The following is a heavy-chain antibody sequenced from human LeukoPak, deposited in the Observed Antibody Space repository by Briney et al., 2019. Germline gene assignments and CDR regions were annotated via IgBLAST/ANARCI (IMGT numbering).Heavy chain of an antibody. CDR2: ISGSGGSI. D-gene: IGHD3-3*01. CDR3: AKDAPIFGVVSGLCYFDY. CDR1: GFTFSSYA. V-gene: IGHV3-23*01. J-gene: IGHJ4*02. Sequence: PGGSLRLSRAASGFTFSSYAMSWVRQAPGKGLEWVSAISGSGGSIYYADSVKGRFTISRDNSKNTLYLQMNSLRAEDTAVYYCAKDAPIFGVVSGLCYFDYWGQGTLVTVSS.